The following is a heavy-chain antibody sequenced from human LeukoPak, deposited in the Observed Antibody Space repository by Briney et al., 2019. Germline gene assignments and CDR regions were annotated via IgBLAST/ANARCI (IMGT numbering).Heavy chain of an antibody. CDR3: ARVTGNNWFDP. CDR1: GGSISGYH. J-gene: IGHJ5*02. V-gene: IGHV4-4*07. CDR2: IYTSGRV. Sequence: PSETLSLTCTVSGGSISGYHWSWIRQPAGKGLEWIGRIYTSGRVNYNPSLKSRVTMSVDTPKNQFSLNLTSVTAADTAVYYCARVTGNNWFDPWGQGTLVTVSS.